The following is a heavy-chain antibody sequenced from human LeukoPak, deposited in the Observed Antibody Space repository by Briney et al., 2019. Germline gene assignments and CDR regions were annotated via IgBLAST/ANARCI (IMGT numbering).Heavy chain of an antibody. D-gene: IGHD2-2*02. CDR3: AGGTVRDIVVVPAAIPFDY. CDR1: GGSFSGYY. Sequence: SETLSLTCAVYGGSFSGYYLSWIRQPPGKGLEWIGEINHSGSTNYNASLKSRVSISLETSKNQFSLMLITVPAADTMVFYYAGGTVRDIVVVPAAIPFDYWGQGTLVTVSS. J-gene: IGHJ4*02. CDR2: INHSGST. V-gene: IGHV4-34*01.